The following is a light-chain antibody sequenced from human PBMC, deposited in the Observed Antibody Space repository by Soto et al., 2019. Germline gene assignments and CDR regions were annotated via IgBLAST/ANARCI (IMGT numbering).Light chain of an antibody. Sequence: EIVMTQSPATLSVSPGERATLSCRASQSVSSKLAWYQQKPGQAPRVLIHGASTRATGIPARFSGSGSGTEFTLTISSLQSEDFAAYYCQHYNDWPPTWTLGQGTKV. J-gene: IGKJ1*01. V-gene: IGKV3-15*01. CDR3: QHYNDWPPTWT. CDR1: QSVSSK. CDR2: GAS.